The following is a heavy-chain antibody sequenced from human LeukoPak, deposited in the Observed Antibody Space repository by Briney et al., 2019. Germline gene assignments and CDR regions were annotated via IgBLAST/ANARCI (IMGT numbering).Heavy chain of an antibody. D-gene: IGHD4-17*01. CDR2: IYSGGST. Sequence: GGSLRLSCAASGFTVSSNYMSWVRQAPGKGLEWVSVIYSGGSTYYADSVKGRFTISSDNSKNTLYLQMNSLRAEDTAVYYCAREGAYRTYGDYSPFDFWGQGTLVTVSS. J-gene: IGHJ5*01. CDR1: GFTVSSNY. CDR3: AREGAYRTYGDYSPFDF. V-gene: IGHV3-53*01.